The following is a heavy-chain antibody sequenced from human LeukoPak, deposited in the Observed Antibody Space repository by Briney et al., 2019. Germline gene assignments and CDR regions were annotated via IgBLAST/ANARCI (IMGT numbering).Heavy chain of an antibody. CDR1: GFTFSSYA. V-gene: IGHV3-30*04. D-gene: IGHD6-19*01. Sequence: PGRSLRLSCAASGFTFSSYAMHWVRQAPGKGLEWVAVISYDGSNKYYADSVKGRFTISRDNSKKTLYLQMNSLRAEDTAVYYCARGSSGWYVRYYFDYWGQGTLVTVSS. J-gene: IGHJ4*02. CDR2: ISYDGSNK. CDR3: ARGSSGWYVRYYFDY.